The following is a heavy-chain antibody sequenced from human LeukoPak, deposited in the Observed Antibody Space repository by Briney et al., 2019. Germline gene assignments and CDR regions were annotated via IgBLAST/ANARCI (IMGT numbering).Heavy chain of an antibody. D-gene: IGHD5-12*01. V-gene: IGHV1-2*02. J-gene: IGHJ4*02. Sequence: ASVKVSCKASGYTFTGHYIHWVRQAPGQGFEWMGWINPSTGGTDYAQKFQDRIAISTYTSISTTYMELSSLRSDDTALYYCARDLATIDGIAWYYFENWGQGTLVTVS. CDR2: INPSTGGT. CDR1: GYTFTGHY. CDR3: ARDLATIDGIAWYYFEN.